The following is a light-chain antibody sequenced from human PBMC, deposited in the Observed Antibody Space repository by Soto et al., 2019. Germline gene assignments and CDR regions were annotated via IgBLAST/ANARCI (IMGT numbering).Light chain of an antibody. J-gene: IGLJ2*01. Sequence: QSALTQPASVSGSPGQSITICCTGTSSDVGGYSYVSWYQQHPGKAPKLMIYEVSNRPSGVSNRFSGSKSGNMASLTISGLQAEDEADYSCSSFSSSSTLVVFGVGTKLTVL. V-gene: IGLV2-14*01. CDR2: EVS. CDR3: SSFSSSSTLVV. CDR1: SSDVGGYSY.